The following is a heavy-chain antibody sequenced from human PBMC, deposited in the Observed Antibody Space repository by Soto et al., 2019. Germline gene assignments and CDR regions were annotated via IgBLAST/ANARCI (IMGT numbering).Heavy chain of an antibody. Sequence: SDTLSLTCTVAGCSITSISYYWAVVGQPPGKGLEWIVSIYYSGSTYYTPSLKSRVTISVDTSKNQCSLKLSSVTAADTAVYYCARRRVHYYDSSGPWGLDAFDIWGQGTMVT. D-gene: IGHD3-22*01. CDR3: ARRRVHYYDSSGPWGLDAFDI. CDR2: IYYSGST. V-gene: IGHV4-39*01. J-gene: IGHJ3*02. CDR1: GCSITSISYY.